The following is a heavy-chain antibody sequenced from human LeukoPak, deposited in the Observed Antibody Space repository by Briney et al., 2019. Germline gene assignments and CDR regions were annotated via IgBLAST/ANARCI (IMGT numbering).Heavy chain of an antibody. CDR3: ARDMAAAGAVWFDP. V-gene: IGHV1-2*06. J-gene: IGHJ5*02. D-gene: IGHD6-13*01. CDR1: GYTFTGYY. Sequence: ASVKVSCKASGYTFTGYYMHWVRQAPGQGLEWIGRINPNSGGTNYAQKFQGRVTMTRDTSISTAYMELSRLRSDDTAVYYCARDMAAAGAVWFDPWGQGTLVTVSS. CDR2: INPNSGGT.